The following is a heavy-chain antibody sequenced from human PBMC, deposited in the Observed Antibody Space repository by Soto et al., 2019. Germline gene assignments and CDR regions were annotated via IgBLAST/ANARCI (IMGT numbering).Heavy chain of an antibody. Sequence: GGSLRLSCAASGFTFGTYAMHWVRQAPGKGQEWVAVIYYDGSNRYYGEAVKGRFTISRDNSKSTLYLQMSSLRAEDTAVYYCARAFCTNGVCYYFFDFWGHGTLVTVSS. CDR2: IYYDGSNR. J-gene: IGHJ4*01. CDR1: GFTFGTYA. D-gene: IGHD2-8*01. CDR3: ARAFCTNGVCYYFFDF. V-gene: IGHV3-33*01.